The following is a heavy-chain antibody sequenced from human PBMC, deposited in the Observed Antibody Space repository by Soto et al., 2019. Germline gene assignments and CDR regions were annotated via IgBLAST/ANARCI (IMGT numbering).Heavy chain of an antibody. J-gene: IGHJ6*03. CDR3: AKGAYCSGGSCYSPYYYYYMDV. V-gene: IGHV3-30*18. D-gene: IGHD2-15*01. CDR2: ISYDGSNK. CDR1: GFTFSSYG. Sequence: PGGSLRLSCAASGFTFSSYGMHWVRQAPGKGLEWVAVISYDGSNKYYADSVKGRFTISRDNSKNTLYLQMNSLRAEDTAVYYCAKGAYCSGGSCYSPYYYYYMDVWGKGTTVTVSS.